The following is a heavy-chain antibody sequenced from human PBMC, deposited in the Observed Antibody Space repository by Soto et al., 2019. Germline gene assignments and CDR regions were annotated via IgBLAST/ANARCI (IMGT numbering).Heavy chain of an antibody. Sequence: QVQLVQSGAEVKKPGSSVKVSCKASGGTFSSYAISWVRQAPGQGLEWMGGIIPIFGTANYAQKFQGRVTITADESTSTAYMELGSRRSEDTAVYYCAHGVATMRGEYYFDYWGQGTLVTVSS. CDR2: IIPIFGTA. CDR1: GGTFSSYA. CDR3: AHGVATMRGEYYFDY. J-gene: IGHJ4*02. V-gene: IGHV1-69*12. D-gene: IGHD5-12*01.